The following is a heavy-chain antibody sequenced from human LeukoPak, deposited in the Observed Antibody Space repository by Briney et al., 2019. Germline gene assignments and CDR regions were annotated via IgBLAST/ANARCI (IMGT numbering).Heavy chain of an antibody. CDR1: GFTFSTHG. D-gene: IGHD3-10*01. V-gene: IGHV3-30*18. CDR2: ISYDANYE. Sequence: SGGSLRLSCAASGFTFSTHGVHWVRQAPGKGLEWVALISYDANYECYADSVKGRFTISRDNSRNTVYLQMNSLRPEDTAVYYCAKDASGSYHSWGQGTLVTVSS. J-gene: IGHJ5*02. CDR3: AKDASGSYHS.